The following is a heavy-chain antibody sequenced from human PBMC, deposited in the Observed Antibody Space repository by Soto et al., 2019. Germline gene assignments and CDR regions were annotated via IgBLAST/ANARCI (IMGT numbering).Heavy chain of an antibody. CDR3: AKGGHSSWYPYYFDF. V-gene: IGHV3-23*01. Sequence: PGGSLRLSCAASGFTFSSYAMSWVRQAPGKGLEWVSAISGSGGSTYYADSVKGRFTISRDNSKNTLYLQMNSLRAEDTAVYYCAKGGHSSWYPYYFDFWGQGTLVTVSS. D-gene: IGHD6-13*01. CDR1: GFTFSSYA. CDR2: ISGSGGST. J-gene: IGHJ4*02.